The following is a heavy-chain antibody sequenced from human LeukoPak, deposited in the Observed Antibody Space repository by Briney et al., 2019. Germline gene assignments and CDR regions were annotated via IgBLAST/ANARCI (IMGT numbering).Heavy chain of an antibody. J-gene: IGHJ4*02. V-gene: IGHV3-23*01. CDR2: ISGSGGST. Sequence: PGGSLRLSCAASGFTFSSYSMNWVRQAPGKGLEWVSAISGSGGSTYYAGSVKGRFTISRDNSKNTLFLQMNSLRAEDTAVYYCAKVSEHDYVWGSYRTFDYWGQGTLVTVSS. CDR3: AKVSEHDYVWGSYRTFDY. D-gene: IGHD3-16*02. CDR1: GFTFSSYS.